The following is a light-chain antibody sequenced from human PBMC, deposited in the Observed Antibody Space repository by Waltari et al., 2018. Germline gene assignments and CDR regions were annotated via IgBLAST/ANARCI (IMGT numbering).Light chain of an antibody. CDR3: QSYDTDVSGSSVV. V-gene: IGLV1-40*01. CDR2: GNN. CDR1: SSHLGAGYD. Sequence: QSVLTQPPSVSGAPGQRVTISCTGSSSHLGAGYDVHWYQHLPGKAPKLLIYGNNNRPSGVPDRFSGSKSGTAASLAITGLRAEDEADYYCQSYDTDVSGSSVVFGGGTKLTVL. J-gene: IGLJ2*01.